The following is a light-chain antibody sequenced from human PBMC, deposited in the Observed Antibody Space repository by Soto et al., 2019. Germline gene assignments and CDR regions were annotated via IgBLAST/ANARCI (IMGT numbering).Light chain of an antibody. CDR2: DSN. Sequence: QSVLTQPPSASAAPGQRVTISCSGSSSNIGSNFVSWYQQFPGTAPKLLIYDSNKRPSGIPDRFSGSTSGTSATLDISGLQTGDEADYYCGTWESSLSAGLYVFGTGTKVTVL. CDR1: SSNIGSNF. J-gene: IGLJ1*01. CDR3: GTWESSLSAGLYV. V-gene: IGLV1-51*01.